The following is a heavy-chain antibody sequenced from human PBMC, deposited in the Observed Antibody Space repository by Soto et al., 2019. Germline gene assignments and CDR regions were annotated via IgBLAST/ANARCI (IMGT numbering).Heavy chain of an antibody. Sequence: GGSLRLSCAASGFTFSSYGMHWVRQAPGKGLEWVAVISYDGSNKYYADSVKGRFTISRDNSKNTLYLQMNSLRAEDTAVYYCAKDPRRVGATTSDAFDIWGQGTMVTVSS. J-gene: IGHJ3*02. CDR3: AKDPRRVGATTSDAFDI. D-gene: IGHD1-26*01. CDR2: ISYDGSNK. V-gene: IGHV3-30*18. CDR1: GFTFSSYG.